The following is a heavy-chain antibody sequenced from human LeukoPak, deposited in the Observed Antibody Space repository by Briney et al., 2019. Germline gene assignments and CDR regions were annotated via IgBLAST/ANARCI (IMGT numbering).Heavy chain of an antibody. D-gene: IGHD3-10*01. Sequence: PGGSLRLSCAASGFTFSSYAMSWVRQAPGKGLEWVSAISGSGGSTYYADSVKGRFTISRDNSKNTLYLQMNSLRAEDTAVYYCAAPLSSGSYSSDYWGQGTLVTVSS. J-gene: IGHJ4*02. CDR3: AAPLSSGSYSSDY. V-gene: IGHV3-23*01. CDR1: GFTFSSYA. CDR2: ISGSGGST.